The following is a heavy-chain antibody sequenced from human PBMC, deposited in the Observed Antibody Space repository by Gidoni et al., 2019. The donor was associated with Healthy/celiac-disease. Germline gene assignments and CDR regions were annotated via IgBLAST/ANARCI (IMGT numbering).Heavy chain of an antibody. D-gene: IGHD3-10*01. CDR2: IIGSGGST. V-gene: IGHV3-23*01. CDR1: GFTFSSSA. Sequence: EVQLLESGGGLVQPGGSLRLSCAASGFTFSSSAMSWVRQAPGKGLEWVSAIIGSGGSTYYADSVKGRFTISRDNSKNTLYLQMNSLRAEDTAVYYCAKVSPFPFGELPPADYWGQGTLVTVSS. CDR3: AKVSPFPFGELPPADY. J-gene: IGHJ4*02.